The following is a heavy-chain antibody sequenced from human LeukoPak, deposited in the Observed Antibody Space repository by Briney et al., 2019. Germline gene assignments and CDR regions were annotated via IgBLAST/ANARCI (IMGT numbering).Heavy chain of an antibody. D-gene: IGHD3-10*01. V-gene: IGHV3-9*01. J-gene: IGHJ4*02. CDR3: AKAPRSYGVEYYFDY. Sequence: GRSLRLSCAASGFTFDDYAMHWVRQAPGKGLEWVLGISWNSGSIGYADSVKGRFTISRDNAKNSLYLQMNSLRAEDTALYYCAKAPRSYGVEYYFDYWGQGTLVAVSS. CDR1: GFTFDDYA. CDR2: ISWNSGSI.